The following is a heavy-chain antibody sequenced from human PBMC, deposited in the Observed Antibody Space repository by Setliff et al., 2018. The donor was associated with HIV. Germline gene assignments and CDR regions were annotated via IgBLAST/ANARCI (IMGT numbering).Heavy chain of an antibody. CDR1: GYTFSSYD. CDR3: ARARRDSYDRGRRNHYYIDV. Sequence: GGLVKVSCKASGYTFSSYDINWVRQATGQGLEWMGWMNPNSGNTGYAQKFQGRVTMTRDTPISTAYMELNNLKFEDTAVYYCARARRDSYDRGRRNHYYIDVWGKGTTVTVSS. J-gene: IGHJ6*03. V-gene: IGHV1-8*02. D-gene: IGHD3-22*01. CDR2: MNPNSGNT.